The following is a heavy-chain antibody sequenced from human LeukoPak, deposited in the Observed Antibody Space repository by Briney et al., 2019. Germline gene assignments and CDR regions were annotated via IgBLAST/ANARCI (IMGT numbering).Heavy chain of an antibody. CDR1: GYTFTGYY. CDR2: INPNSGGT. Sequence: ASVKVSCTASGYTFTGYYMHWVRQAPGQGLEWMGWINPNSGGTNYAQKFQGRVTMTSDTSTSTIYMELNSLRSDDTAVYFCARVGITAATADYWGQGTLVTVSS. V-gene: IGHV1-2*02. CDR3: ARVGITAATADY. J-gene: IGHJ4*02. D-gene: IGHD6-25*01.